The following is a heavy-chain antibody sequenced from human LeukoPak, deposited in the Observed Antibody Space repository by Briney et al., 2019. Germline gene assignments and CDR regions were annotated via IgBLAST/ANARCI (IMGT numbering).Heavy chain of an antibody. V-gene: IGHV4-34*01. CDR2: INHSGST. Sequence: TSETLSLTCAVYGGSFSGYYWSWIRQPPGKGLEWIGEINHSGSTNYNPSLKSRVTISVDTSKNQFSLKLSSVTAADTAVYYCARVHYYYGSGSYYWFDPWGQGTLVTVSS. D-gene: IGHD3-10*01. CDR1: GGSFSGYY. J-gene: IGHJ5*02. CDR3: ARVHYYYGSGSYYWFDP.